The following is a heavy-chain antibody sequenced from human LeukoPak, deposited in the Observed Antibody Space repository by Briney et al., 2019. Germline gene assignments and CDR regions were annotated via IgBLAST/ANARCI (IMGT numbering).Heavy chain of an antibody. Sequence: GGSLRLSCAASGFTFSSYSMNWVRQAPGKGLEWVSSISSSSSYIYYADSVKGRFTISRDNAKNSLYLQMNSLRAEDTAVYYCARANYYGSGSYYYYYYMDVWGKGTTVTVSS. CDR1: GFTFSSYS. V-gene: IGHV3-21*01. CDR2: ISSSSSYI. CDR3: ARANYYGSGSYYYYYYMDV. J-gene: IGHJ6*03. D-gene: IGHD3-10*01.